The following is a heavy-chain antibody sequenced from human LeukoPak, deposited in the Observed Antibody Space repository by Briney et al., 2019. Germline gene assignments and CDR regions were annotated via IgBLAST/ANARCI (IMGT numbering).Heavy chain of an antibody. D-gene: IGHD2-2*01. Sequence: ASVKVSCKASGYTFTSYGITWVRQAPGQGLEWMGWISAYNGNTNYAQKLQGRVTMTTDTSTSTAYMELRSLRSDDTAVYYCAIDYCSSTSCYLSGNDYWGQGTLVTVSS. V-gene: IGHV1-18*01. CDR2: ISAYNGNT. CDR1: GYTFTSYG. J-gene: IGHJ4*02. CDR3: AIDYCSSTSCYLSGNDY.